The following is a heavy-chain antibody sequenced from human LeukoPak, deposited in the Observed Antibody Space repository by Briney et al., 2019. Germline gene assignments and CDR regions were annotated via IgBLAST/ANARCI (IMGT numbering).Heavy chain of an antibody. D-gene: IGHD3-22*01. Sequence: PGGSLRLSCAASGFTFSSYGMHWVRQAPGKGLEGVAFIRYDGSNKYYADSVKGRFTISRDNSKNTLYLQMNSLRAEDTALYYCARVVIDAFDIWGQGTKVTVSS. CDR2: IRYDGSNK. J-gene: IGHJ3*02. V-gene: IGHV3-30*02. CDR1: GFTFSSYG. CDR3: ARVVIDAFDI.